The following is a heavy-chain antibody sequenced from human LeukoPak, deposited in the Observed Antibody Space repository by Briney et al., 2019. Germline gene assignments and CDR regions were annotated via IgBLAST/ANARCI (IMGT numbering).Heavy chain of an antibody. CDR1: GYTFTDYY. CDR2: ISAYNGNT. V-gene: IGHV1-18*04. Sequence: ASVKISCKVSGYTFTDYYMHWVQQAPGQGLEWMGWISAYNGNTNYAQKLQGRVTMTTDTSTSTAYMELRSLRSDDTAVYYCARFYDSSGRFDYWGQGTLVTVSS. J-gene: IGHJ4*02. D-gene: IGHD3-22*01. CDR3: ARFYDSSGRFDY.